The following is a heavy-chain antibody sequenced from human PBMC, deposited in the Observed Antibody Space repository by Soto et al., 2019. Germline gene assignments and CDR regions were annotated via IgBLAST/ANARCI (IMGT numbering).Heavy chain of an antibody. J-gene: IGHJ5*02. V-gene: IGHV1-18*01. CDR1: GYTFTSYG. Sequence: QVQLVQSGGEVKKPGASVKVSCKASGYTFTSYGISWVRQAPGQGLEWMGRISAYNGNTNYAQKLQGRVTMTTDTXXXXXXXXXXXXXXXXXXXXXXXXXXXXXXXXFDPXGQGTLVTVSS. CDR2: ISAYNGNT. CDR3: XXXXXXXXXXFDP.